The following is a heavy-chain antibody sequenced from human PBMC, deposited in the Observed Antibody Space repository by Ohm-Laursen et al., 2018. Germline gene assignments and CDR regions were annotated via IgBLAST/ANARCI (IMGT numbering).Heavy chain of an antibody. CDR2: IDWNSGSI. Sequence: SLRLSCSASGFTFDDYAMYWVRQAPGKGLEWVSGIDWNSGSIAYADSVKGRFTISRDNAKNSLYLQMNSLRAEDTALYYCAKDRGYCTNGVCYLRIPGHAFDIWGQGTMVTVSS. D-gene: IGHD2-8*01. CDR1: GFTFDDYA. CDR3: AKDRGYCTNGVCYLRIPGHAFDI. J-gene: IGHJ3*02. V-gene: IGHV3-9*01.